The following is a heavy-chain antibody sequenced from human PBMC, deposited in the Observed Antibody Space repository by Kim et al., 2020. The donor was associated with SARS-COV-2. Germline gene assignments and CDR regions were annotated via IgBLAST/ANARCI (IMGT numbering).Heavy chain of an antibody. CDR2: INHSGST. D-gene: IGHD2-15*01. Sequence: SETLSLTCAVYGGSFSGYYWSWIRQPPGKGLEWIGEINHSGSTNYNPSLKSRVTISVDTSKNQFSLKLSSVTAADTAVYYCARGSVVAATEAGAYYYYGMDVWGQGTTVTVSS. V-gene: IGHV4-34*01. J-gene: IGHJ6*02. CDR3: ARGSVVAATEAGAYYYYGMDV. CDR1: GGSFSGYY.